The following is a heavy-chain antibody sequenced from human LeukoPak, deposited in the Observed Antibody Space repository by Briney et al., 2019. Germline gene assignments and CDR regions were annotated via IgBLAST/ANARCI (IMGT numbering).Heavy chain of an antibody. J-gene: IGHJ5*02. V-gene: IGHV4-4*09. CDR1: GGSISSYY. CDR3: ASPGSMIPGWFDP. Sequence: PSETLSLTCTVSGGSISSYYWSWIRQPPGKGLEWIGYIYTSGSTNYNPSLKSRVTISVDTSKNQFSLKLSSVTAADTAVYYCASPGSMIPGWFDPWGQGTLVTVSS. D-gene: IGHD3-22*01. CDR2: IYTSGST.